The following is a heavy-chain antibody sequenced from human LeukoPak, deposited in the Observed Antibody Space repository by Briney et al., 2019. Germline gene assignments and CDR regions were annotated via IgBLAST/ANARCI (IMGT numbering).Heavy chain of an antibody. J-gene: IGHJ6*03. V-gene: IGHV3-30*18. CDR1: GFTFCSYG. CDR3: AKEGGYGGNIFYYYYYYMDV. CDR2: ISYDGSNK. Sequence: GGSLRLSCAASGFTFCSYGMHWVRQAPGKGLEWVAVISYDGSNKYYADSVKGRFTISRDNSKNTLYLQMNSLRAEDTAVYYCAKEGGYGGNIFYYYYYYMDVWGKGTTVTVS. D-gene: IGHD4-23*01.